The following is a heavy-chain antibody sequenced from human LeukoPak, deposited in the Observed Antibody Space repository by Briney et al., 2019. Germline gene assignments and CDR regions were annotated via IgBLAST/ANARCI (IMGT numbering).Heavy chain of an antibody. CDR1: GFTFSDAS. CDR2: IRFDGDNK. J-gene: IGHJ6*03. V-gene: IGHV3-33*08. D-gene: IGHD3-10*01. Sequence: GGSLRLSCAASGFTFSDASIHWVRQASGKGLEWVAVIRFDGDNKYYGEAVKGRFTIARNNAENKLFLDMNNLRADDTAVYFCARSVYGSGSYMDVWGQGTTVIVSS. CDR3: ARSVYGSGSYMDV.